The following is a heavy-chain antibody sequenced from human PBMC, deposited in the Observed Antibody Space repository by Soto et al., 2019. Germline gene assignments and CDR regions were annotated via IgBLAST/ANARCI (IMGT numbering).Heavy chain of an antibody. D-gene: IGHD6-6*01. CDR3: ARDLYSSSARYFDY. V-gene: IGHV3-21*01. J-gene: IGHJ4*02. CDR1: GFTFSRYS. Sequence: EVQRVESGGGLVKPGWSLRLSCAASGFTFSRYSMNWGRQSPGKGLELVSSISSSSSYIYYADSVKGRFTISRDNAKNSLYMQMTSLRAEDTAVYYCARDLYSSSARYFDYWGQGTLVTVSS. CDR2: ISSSSSYI.